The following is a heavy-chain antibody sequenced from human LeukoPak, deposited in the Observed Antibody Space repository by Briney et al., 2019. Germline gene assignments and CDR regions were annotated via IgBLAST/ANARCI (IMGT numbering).Heavy chain of an antibody. Sequence: GGSLRLSCAASGFIFDSYGMHWVRQAPDKGLEWVAFTPYHGVSRYYAESVKGRFTISRDNSKNTLYLQMNSLKIEDTAVYHCAKDRHGDYASDYWGQGTLVIVSS. CDR2: TPYHGVSR. CDR3: AKDRHGDYASDY. D-gene: IGHD4-17*01. V-gene: IGHV3-30*02. CDR1: GFIFDSYG. J-gene: IGHJ4*02.